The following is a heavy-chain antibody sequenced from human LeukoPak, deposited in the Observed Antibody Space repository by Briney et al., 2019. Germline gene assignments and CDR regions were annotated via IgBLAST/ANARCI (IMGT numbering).Heavy chain of an antibody. D-gene: IGHD1-7*01. J-gene: IGHJ4*02. Sequence: PGRSLRLSCAASGFTFSDYAMHCVRQAPGKGLEWVAVISKDGSDKYYPGSVRGRFTISRDNSKNTIYLQMDSLRAEDTAIYYCARDYWWNYDYWGQGTLVTVSS. V-gene: IGHV3-30-3*01. CDR2: ISKDGSDK. CDR1: GFTFSDYA. CDR3: ARDYWWNYDY.